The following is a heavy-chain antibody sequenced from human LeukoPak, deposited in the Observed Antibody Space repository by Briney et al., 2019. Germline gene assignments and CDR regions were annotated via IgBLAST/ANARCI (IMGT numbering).Heavy chain of an antibody. V-gene: IGHV4-34*01. CDR3: ARGLLSVPYSSGWYSPRVPFDY. CDR2: INHSGST. J-gene: IGHJ4*02. CDR1: AGSFSGYY. Sequence: SETLSLTCAVYAGSFSGYYWSWIRQPPGKGLEWIGEINHSGSTNYNPSPKSRVTISVDTSKNQFSLKLSSVTAADTAVYYCARGLLSVPYSSGWYSPRVPFDYWGQGTLVTVSS. D-gene: IGHD6-19*01.